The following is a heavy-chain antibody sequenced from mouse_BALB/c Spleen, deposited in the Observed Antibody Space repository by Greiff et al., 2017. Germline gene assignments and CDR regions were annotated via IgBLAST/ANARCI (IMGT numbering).Heavy chain of an antibody. CDR1: GFAFSSYD. J-gene: IGHJ3*01. Sequence: EVKLEESGGGLVKPGGSLKLSCAASGFAFSSYDMSWVRQTPEKRLEWVAYISSGGGSTYYPDTVKGRFTISRDNAKNTLYLQMSSLKSEDTAMYYCARGGYYRYDEAWFAYWGQGTLVTVSA. D-gene: IGHD2-14*01. V-gene: IGHV5-12-1*01. CDR3: ARGGYYRYDEAWFAY. CDR2: ISSGGGST.